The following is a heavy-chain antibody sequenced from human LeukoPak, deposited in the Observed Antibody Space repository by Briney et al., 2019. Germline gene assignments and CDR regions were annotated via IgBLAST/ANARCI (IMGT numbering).Heavy chain of an antibody. CDR2: ISAYNGNT. Sequence: VASVKVSCKASGYTFTSYGISWVRQAPGQGLEWMGWISAYNGNTNYAQKLQGRVTMTTDTSTSTACMELRSLRSDDTAVYYCARSSVVPAATYAWFDPWGQGTLVTVSS. CDR3: ARSSVVPAATYAWFDP. J-gene: IGHJ5*02. CDR1: GYTFTSYG. V-gene: IGHV1-18*01. D-gene: IGHD2-2*01.